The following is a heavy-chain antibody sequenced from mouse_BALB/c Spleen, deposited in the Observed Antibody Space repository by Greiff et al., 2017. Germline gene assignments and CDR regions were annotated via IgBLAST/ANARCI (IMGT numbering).Heavy chain of an antibody. CDR1: GFSLTSYG. D-gene: IGHD2-1*01. J-gene: IGHJ4*01. CDR2: IWAGGST. Sequence: VQLKESGPGLVAPSQSLSISCTVSGFSLTSYGVHWVRQPPGKGLEWLGVIWAGGSTNYNSALMSRLSISKDNSKSQVFLKMNSLQTDDTAMYYCAIHYGNYAMDYWGQGTSVTVSS. CDR3: AIHYGNYAMDY. V-gene: IGHV2-9*02.